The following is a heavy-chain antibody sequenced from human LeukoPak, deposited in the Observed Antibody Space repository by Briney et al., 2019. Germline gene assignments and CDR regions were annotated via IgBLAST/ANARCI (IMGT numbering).Heavy chain of an antibody. CDR3: AKEGYYYGSGSYIDY. CDR2: ISGSGGST. D-gene: IGHD3-10*01. CDR1: GFTFSSYG. V-gene: IGHV3-23*01. Sequence: GGSLRLSCAASGFTFSSYGMSWVRQAPGKGLEWVSAISGSGGSTYYADSVKGRFTISRDNSKNTLHLQVNSLRAEDTAVYYCAKEGYYYGSGSYIDYWGQGTLVTVSS. J-gene: IGHJ4*02.